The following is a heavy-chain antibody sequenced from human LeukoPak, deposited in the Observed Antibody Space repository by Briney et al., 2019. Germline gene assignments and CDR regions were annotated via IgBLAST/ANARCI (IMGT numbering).Heavy chain of an antibody. J-gene: IGHJ5*02. V-gene: IGHV3-11*01. CDR1: GFTFSDYY. CDR3: AKGSSGWYHNWFDP. D-gene: IGHD6-19*01. Sequence: PGGSLRLSCAASGFTFSDYYMSWIRQAPGKGLERVSYISFSGSTIYYADSVKGRFTISRDNAKNSLYLQMNSLRAEDTAVYYCAKGSSGWYHNWFDPWGQGTLVTISS. CDR2: ISFSGSTI.